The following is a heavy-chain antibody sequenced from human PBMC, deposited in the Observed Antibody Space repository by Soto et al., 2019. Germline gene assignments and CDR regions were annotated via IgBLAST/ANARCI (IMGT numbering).Heavy chain of an antibody. CDR3: AGREFASSSFHYSYYAVDV. CDR1: GGSFSGYF. D-gene: IGHD6-6*01. V-gene: IGHV4-34*01. Sequence: SETLSLTCAVYGGSFSGYFWTWIRQPPGKGLEWIGEINHRGSTNFNPSLKSRVAISADPSRNQFSLRVTSVTAADTAVYYCAGREFASSSFHYSYYAVDVWGQGTTVTVSS. J-gene: IGHJ6*02. CDR2: INHRGST.